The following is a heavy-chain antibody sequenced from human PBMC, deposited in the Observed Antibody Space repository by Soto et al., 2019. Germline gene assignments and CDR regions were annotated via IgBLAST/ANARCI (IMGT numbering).Heavy chain of an antibody. CDR2: ISGSGGST. J-gene: IGHJ5*02. D-gene: IGHD2-21*02. V-gene: IGHV3-23*01. Sequence: GGSLRLSCAASGFTFSSYAMSWVRQAPGKGLEWVSAISGSGGSTYYADSVKGRFTISRDNSKNTLCLQMNSLRAEDTAVYYCAKDYFPAYCGGDCYHNWFDPWGQGTLVTVS. CDR1: GFTFSSYA. CDR3: AKDYFPAYCGGDCYHNWFDP.